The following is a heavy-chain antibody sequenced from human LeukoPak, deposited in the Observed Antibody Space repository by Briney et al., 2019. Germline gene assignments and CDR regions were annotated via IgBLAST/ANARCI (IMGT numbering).Heavy chain of an antibody. J-gene: IGHJ6*03. CDR1: GYTLTSYD. Sequence: ASVKVSCKASGYTLTSYDINWVRQATGQGLEWMGWMNPNSGNTGYAQKFQGRVTITRNTSISTAYMELSSLRSEDTAVYYCARTYSSSWYSPYYYYYMDVWGKGTTVTVSS. CDR2: MNPNSGNT. V-gene: IGHV1-8*03. CDR3: ARTYSSSWYSPYYYYYMDV. D-gene: IGHD6-13*01.